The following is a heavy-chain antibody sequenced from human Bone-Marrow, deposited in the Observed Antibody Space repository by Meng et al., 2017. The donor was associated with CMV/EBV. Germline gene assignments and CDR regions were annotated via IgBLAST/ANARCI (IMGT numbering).Heavy chain of an antibody. D-gene: IGHD3-22*01. J-gene: IGHJ4*02. Sequence: GGSLRLSCVESGFTFSRYGMHWVRQAPGKGLEWVAFVRNDGSKKYYADSVKGRFTISRDNSKNTLYLQMNSLRTEDTAVYYCAKDDDGCGYYFAYYWGQGTLVTVSS. CDR2: VRNDGSKK. CDR3: AKDDDGCGYYFAYY. CDR1: GFTFSRYG. V-gene: IGHV3-30*02.